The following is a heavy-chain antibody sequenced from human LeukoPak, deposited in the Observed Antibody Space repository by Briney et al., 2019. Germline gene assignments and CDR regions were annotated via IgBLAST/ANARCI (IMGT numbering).Heavy chain of an antibody. J-gene: IGHJ4*02. CDR1: GYTFTSYG. CDR3: ARRGYCSSTSCYSYVDY. CDR2: XSAYNGNT. D-gene: IGHD2-2*02. V-gene: IGHV1-18*01. Sequence: ASVKVSCKASGYTFTSYGISWVRQAPGQGLEWMXXXSAYNGNTNYAXKLQXXXTMTTDTSTSTAYMELRSLRSDDTAVYYCARRGYCSSTSCYSYVDYWGQGTLVTVSS.